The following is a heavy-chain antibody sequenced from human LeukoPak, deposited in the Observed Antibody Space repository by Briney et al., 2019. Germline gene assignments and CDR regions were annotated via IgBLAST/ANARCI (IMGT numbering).Heavy chain of an antibody. J-gene: IGHJ4*02. D-gene: IGHD6-19*01. V-gene: IGHV4-59*01. Sequence: ASETLSLTCTVSGGSISGFYWGWIRQPPGKGLEWIGFIYYSGSANYNPSLKSRVTMSVDTSKNQFSLKLSSVTAADTAFYYCARDRDSSGWSDYWGQGTLVNVSS. CDR2: IYYSGSA. CDR1: GGSISGFY. CDR3: ARDRDSSGWSDY.